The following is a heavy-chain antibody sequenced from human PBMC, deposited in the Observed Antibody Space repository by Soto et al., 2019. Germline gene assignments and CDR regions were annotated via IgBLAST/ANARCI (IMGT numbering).Heavy chain of an antibody. D-gene: IGHD2-2*01. CDR3: ARERGIYCSSTSCFKGAVNWFDP. Sequence: SVKVSWKASGGTFSSYTISWVRQAPGQGLEWMGRIIPILGIANYAQKFQGRVTITADKSTSTAYMELSSLRSEDTAVYYCARERGIYCSSTSCFKGAVNWFDPWGQGTLVTVSS. CDR2: IIPILGIA. J-gene: IGHJ5*02. CDR1: GGTFSSYT. V-gene: IGHV1-69*04.